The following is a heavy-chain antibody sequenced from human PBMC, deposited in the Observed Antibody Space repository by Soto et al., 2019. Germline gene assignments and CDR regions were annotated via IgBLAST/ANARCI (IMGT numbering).Heavy chain of an antibody. D-gene: IGHD7-27*01. V-gene: IGHV4-61*01. CDR2: VSYSGGT. CDR1: GGSVTSFNNF. Sequence: PSETLSLTCTVSGGSVTSFNNFWSWIRQPPGKALEWIGYVSYSGGTDYNTSLKSRITISADTSKNQFSLRLTSVTFAATAVYYCVRAGDFGFDPWGQGTLVTVSS. CDR3: VRAGDFGFDP. J-gene: IGHJ5*02.